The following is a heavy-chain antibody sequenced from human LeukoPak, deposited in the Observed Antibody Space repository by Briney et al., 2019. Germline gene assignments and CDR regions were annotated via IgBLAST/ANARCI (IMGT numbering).Heavy chain of an antibody. CDR1: GDIFCNYW. J-gene: IGHJ2*01. V-gene: IGHV5-51*01. Sequence: GESLKISCTAFGDIFCNYWIVRVGLVAAKSLEWGAIIYPGASDTRFNTSFQGHVTLSVDKSINTAYLQWSSLKASDTAMYYCARPRSDSTGYYPSYFDLWGRGTLLTVSS. CDR3: ARPRSDSTGYYPSYFDL. D-gene: IGHD3-22*01. CDR2: IYPGASDT.